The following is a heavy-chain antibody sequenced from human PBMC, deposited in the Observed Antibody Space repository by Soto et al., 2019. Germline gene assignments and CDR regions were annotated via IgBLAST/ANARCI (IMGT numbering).Heavy chain of an antibody. J-gene: IGHJ6*02. CDR2: IRGFSPYT. Sequence: GGSLRLSCISSGFTFRTYTMNWVRQAPGKGLEWVSGIRGFSPYTFYAESVKGRFTISRDNAKNSLFLQMNSLRAEDTAVYYCARERGYDAKEFYYNAMDVWGQGTTATVSS. V-gene: IGHV3-21*01. CDR1: GFTFRTYT. CDR3: ARERGYDAKEFYYNAMDV. D-gene: IGHD2-15*01.